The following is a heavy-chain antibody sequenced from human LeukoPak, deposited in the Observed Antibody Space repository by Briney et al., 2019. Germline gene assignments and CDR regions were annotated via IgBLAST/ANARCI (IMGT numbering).Heavy chain of an antibody. Sequence: GGSLRLSCAASGFTFSHYAMHWVRQAPGKGLEYVSAISSNGGSTYYANSVKGRFTISRDNSKNTLYLQMGSLRAGDMGVYYCARDSITVSVGAFDIWGQGTMVIVSS. CDR1: GFTFSHYA. V-gene: IGHV3-64*01. J-gene: IGHJ3*02. D-gene: IGHD2-2*01. CDR2: ISSNGGST. CDR3: ARDSITVSVGAFDI.